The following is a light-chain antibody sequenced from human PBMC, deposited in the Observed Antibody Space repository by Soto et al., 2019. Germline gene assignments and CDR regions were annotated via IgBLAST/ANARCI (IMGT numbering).Light chain of an antibody. CDR1: QSVLYSSNIKNY. Sequence: DIVMTQSPDSLAVSLGERATINCKSSQSVLYSSNIKNYLAWYQQKPGQHPKLLIYWASTRESGVPDRFSGSGSGTDFTLTISSLQAEDVAVYYCQQYYSTPYTFGQGTKLEIK. J-gene: IGKJ2*01. V-gene: IGKV4-1*01. CDR3: QQYYSTPYT. CDR2: WAS.